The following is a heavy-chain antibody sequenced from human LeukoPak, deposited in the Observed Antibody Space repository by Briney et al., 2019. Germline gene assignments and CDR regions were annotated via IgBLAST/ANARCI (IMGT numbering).Heavy chain of an antibody. Sequence: PSETLSLTCTVSGGSISSYYWSWIRQPPGKGLEWIGYIYYSGSPNYNPSLKSRVTISVDTSKNQFSLKLSSVTAADTAVYYCARDRHWTNDWVFDYWGQGTLVTVSS. V-gene: IGHV4-59*01. CDR1: GGSISSYY. D-gene: IGHD1/OR15-1a*01. CDR2: IYYSGSP. CDR3: ARDRHWTNDWVFDY. J-gene: IGHJ4*02.